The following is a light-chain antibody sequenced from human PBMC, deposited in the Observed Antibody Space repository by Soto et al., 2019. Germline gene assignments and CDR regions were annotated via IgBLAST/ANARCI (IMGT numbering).Light chain of an antibody. CDR3: QQYGTSGT. J-gene: IGKJ1*01. CDR2: GAS. Sequence: EIVLTQSPGTLSLSPGERATLSCRASQSVSNSYLAWYQQKPGQAPRLLIYGASSRATGIPDRFSGSGSGKVITLTSSRQPPEVLVDYYWQQYGTSGTFGQGTKVEIK. CDR1: QSVSNSY. V-gene: IGKV3-20*01.